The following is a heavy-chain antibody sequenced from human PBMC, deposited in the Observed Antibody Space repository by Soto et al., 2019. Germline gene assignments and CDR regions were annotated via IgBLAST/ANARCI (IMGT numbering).Heavy chain of an antibody. D-gene: IGHD3-16*01. V-gene: IGHV1-69*06. CDR2: IVPRYDTA. Sequence: QVQLMQSGAEVKKPGASVKVSCEASGGTLNTYTINWLRQAPGRGLEWVGQIVPRYDTANSAEKFQDRVTITGDKSNKTAYMEMTRLRSEDTALYFCASWRSYRGGSCFDYWGQGTLVTVSS. CDR3: ASWRSYRGGSCFDY. CDR1: GGTLNTYT. J-gene: IGHJ4*02.